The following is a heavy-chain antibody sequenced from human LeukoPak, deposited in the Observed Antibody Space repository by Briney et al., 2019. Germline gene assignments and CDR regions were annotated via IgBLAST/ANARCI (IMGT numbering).Heavy chain of an antibody. D-gene: IGHD3-16*02. CDR2: MNPNSGNT. J-gene: IGHJ4*02. V-gene: IGHV1-8*03. CDR1: GYTFTSYD. CDR3: ARAPKAFGGVIVYYFDY. Sequence: ASVKVSCKASGYTFTSYDINWVRQATGQGLEWMGWMNPNSGNTGYAQKVQGRVTITRNTSISTAYMELSSLRSEDTAVYYCARAPKAFGGVIVYYFDYWGQGTLVTVSS.